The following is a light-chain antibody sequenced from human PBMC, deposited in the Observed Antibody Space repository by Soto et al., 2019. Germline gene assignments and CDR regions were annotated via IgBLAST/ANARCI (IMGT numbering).Light chain of an antibody. CDR3: QQYGSSIT. CDR1: QSVSSTY. Sequence: EIVLTQSPGTPSLSPGERATLSCRASQSVSSTYLAWYQQKPGQAPRLLIYGASSRATGIPDRFSGSGSGTDFTLTISRLESEDLTVYYCQQYGSSITFGQGTRLEIK. J-gene: IGKJ5*01. CDR2: GAS. V-gene: IGKV3-20*01.